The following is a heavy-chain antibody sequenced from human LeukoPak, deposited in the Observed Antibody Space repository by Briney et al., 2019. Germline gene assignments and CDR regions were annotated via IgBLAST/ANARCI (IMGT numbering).Heavy chain of an antibody. Sequence: GGSLRLSCAASGFTFSSYGMHWVRQAPGKGLEWVAVIWYDGSNKYYADSVKGRFTISRDNSKNTLYLQMNSLRAEDTAVYYCARDYFGAQSFNWFDPWGQGTLVTVSS. D-gene: IGHD3-10*01. V-gene: IGHV3-33*01. CDR2: IWYDGSNK. CDR1: GFTFSSYG. CDR3: ARDYFGAQSFNWFDP. J-gene: IGHJ5*02.